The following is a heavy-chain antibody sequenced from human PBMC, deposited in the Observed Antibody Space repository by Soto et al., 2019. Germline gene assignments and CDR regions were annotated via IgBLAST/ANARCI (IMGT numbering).Heavy chain of an antibody. CDR3: AREPPSPSYCSSTSGYGDYFDY. CDR2: IWYDGSNK. J-gene: IGHJ4*02. V-gene: IGHV3-33*01. CDR1: GFTFSSYG. Sequence: QVQLVESGGGVVQPGRSLRLSCAASGFTFSSYGMHWVRQAPGKGLEWVAVIWYDGSNKYYADSVKGRFTISRDNSKNTLYLKMNSMRAEDTAFYYCAREPPSPSYCSSTSGYGDYFDYWGQGTLVTVAS. D-gene: IGHD2-2*01.